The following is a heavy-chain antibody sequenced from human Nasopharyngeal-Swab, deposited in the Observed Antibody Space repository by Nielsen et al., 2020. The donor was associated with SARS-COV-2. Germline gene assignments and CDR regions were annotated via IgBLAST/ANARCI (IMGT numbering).Heavy chain of an antibody. CDR3: ARDYDFWSGYYNYYYGMDV. D-gene: IGHD3-3*01. CDR2: ISSSSSYI. Sequence: GESLKISCAASGFTFSSYSMNWVRQAPGKGLEWVSSISSSSSYIYYADSVKGRFTITRDNAKNSLYLQMNSLRDEATAVYYCARDYDFWSGYYNYYYGMDVWGQGATVTVSS. V-gene: IGHV3-21*01. CDR1: GFTFSSYS. J-gene: IGHJ6*02.